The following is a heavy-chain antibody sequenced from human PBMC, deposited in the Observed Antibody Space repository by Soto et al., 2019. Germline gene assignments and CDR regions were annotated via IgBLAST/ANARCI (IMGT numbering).Heavy chain of an antibody. CDR1: RYTFSSYD. V-gene: IGHV1-8*01. J-gene: IGHJ4*02. CDR2: MNTNSGNT. D-gene: IGHD5-18*01. Sequence: QVQLVQSGAEVKEPGASVKVSCKASRYTFSSYDINWVRQATGQGLEWMGWMNTNSGNTGYAQKFQGRVTLTRNTSVDTAYMELSSLRSEDTAVYYCARGPHESLIYGYPPTHYYFEFWGQGTLVTVSS. CDR3: ARGPHESLIYGYPPTHYYFEF.